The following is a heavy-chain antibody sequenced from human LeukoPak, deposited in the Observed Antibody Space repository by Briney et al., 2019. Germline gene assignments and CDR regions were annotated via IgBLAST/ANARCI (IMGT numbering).Heavy chain of an antibody. J-gene: IGHJ3*02. D-gene: IGHD3-9*01. CDR3: ARAEEGYDILTGYYRNDPDAFDI. V-gene: IGHV4-59*01. CDR2: IYYSGSP. CDR1: GGSISSYY. Sequence: PSETLSLTCPVSGGSISSYYWSWIRQPPGKGLEWIGYIYYSGSPHYNPSLKSRVTISVATSKNQFSLKLSSVTAADTAVYYCARAEEGYDILTGYYRNDPDAFDIWGQGTMVTVSS.